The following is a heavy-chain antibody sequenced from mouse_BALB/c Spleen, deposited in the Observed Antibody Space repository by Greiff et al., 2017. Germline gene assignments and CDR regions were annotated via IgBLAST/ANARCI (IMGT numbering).Heavy chain of an antibody. CDR3: ARGSYYYGSSYYFDY. D-gene: IGHD1-1*01. CDR1: GFTFSSYA. Sequence: EVHLVESGGGLVKPGGSLKLSCAASGFTFSSYAMSWVRQTPEKRLEWVASISSGGSTYYPDSVKGRFTISRDNARNILYLQMSSLRSEDTAMYYCARGSYYYGSSYYFDYWGQGTTLTVSS. V-gene: IGHV5-6-5*01. J-gene: IGHJ2*01. CDR2: ISSGGST.